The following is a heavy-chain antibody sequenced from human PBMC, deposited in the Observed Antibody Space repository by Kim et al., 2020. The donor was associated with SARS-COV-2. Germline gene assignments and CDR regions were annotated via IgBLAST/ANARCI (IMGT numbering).Heavy chain of an antibody. CDR2: IKQDGSEK. D-gene: IGHD1-26*01. V-gene: IGHV3-7*01. CDR1: GFTFSSYW. J-gene: IGHJ6*02. Sequence: GGSLRLSCAASGFTFSSYWMSWVRQAPGKGLEWVANIKQDGSEKYYVDSVKGRFTISRDNAKNSLYLQMNSLRAEDTAVYYCARDRSGDYYYGMDVWGQGTTVTVPS. CDR3: ARDRSGDYYYGMDV.